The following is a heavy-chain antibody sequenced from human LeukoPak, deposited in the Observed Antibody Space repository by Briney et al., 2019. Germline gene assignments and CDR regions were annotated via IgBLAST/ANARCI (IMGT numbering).Heavy chain of an antibody. J-gene: IGHJ4*02. CDR3: ARVKYSSGWYHFDY. D-gene: IGHD6-19*01. V-gene: IGHV3-23*01. Sequence: GGSLRLSRAASGFTFSSYAMSWVRQAPGKGLEWVSAISGSGGSTYYADSVKGRFTISRDNAKNSLYVQMNSLRAEDTAVYYCARVKYSSGWYHFDYWGQGTLVTVS. CDR2: ISGSGGST. CDR1: GFTFSSYA.